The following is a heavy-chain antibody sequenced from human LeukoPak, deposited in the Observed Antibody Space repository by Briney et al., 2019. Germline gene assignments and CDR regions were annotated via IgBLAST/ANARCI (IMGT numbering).Heavy chain of an antibody. D-gene: IGHD3-16*01. J-gene: IGHJ6*03. Sequence: GGSLRLSCAASGFTFDDYAMHWVRQAPGKGLEWVSLISWDGGSTYYADSVKGRFTISRDNSKNSLYLQMNSLRAEDTALYYCAKDVGVTSGYYMDVWGKGTTVTVSS. CDR1: GFTFDDYA. CDR3: AKDVGVTSGYYMDV. CDR2: ISWDGGST. V-gene: IGHV3-43D*03.